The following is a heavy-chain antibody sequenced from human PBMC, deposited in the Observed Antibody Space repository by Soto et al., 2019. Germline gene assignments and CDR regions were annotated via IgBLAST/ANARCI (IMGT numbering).Heavy chain of an antibody. CDR3: AKVGLSGLRLTYYWFDP. J-gene: IGHJ5*02. Sequence: GGSLRLSCAASGFTFSSYAMSWVRQAPGKGLEWVSAISGSGGSTYYADSVKGRFTISRDNSKNTLYLQMNSLRAEDTAVYYCAKVGLSGLRLTYYWFDPWGQGTLVTVSS. CDR2: ISGSGGST. CDR1: GFTFSSYA. D-gene: IGHD5-12*01. V-gene: IGHV3-23*01.